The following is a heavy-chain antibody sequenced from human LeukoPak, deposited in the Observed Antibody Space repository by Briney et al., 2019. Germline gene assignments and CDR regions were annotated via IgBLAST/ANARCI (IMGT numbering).Heavy chain of an antibody. J-gene: IGHJ6*03. D-gene: IGHD3-3*01. V-gene: IGHV1-69-2*01. CDR1: GYTFTDYY. CDR2: VEPEDGET. Sequence: ASVKISCKVSGYTFTDYYMHWVQQAPGKGLEWMGLVEPEDGETIYAEKFQGRVTITADTSTDTAYMELSSLRSEDTAVYYCATGGITIFGANYYYYYYMDVWGKGTTVTVSS. CDR3: ATGGITIFGANYYYYYYMDV.